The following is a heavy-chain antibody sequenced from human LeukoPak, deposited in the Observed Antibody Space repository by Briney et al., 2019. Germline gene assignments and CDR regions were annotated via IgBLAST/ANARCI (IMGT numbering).Heavy chain of an antibody. CDR1: GFTFDDYG. CDR2: INWNGGST. Sequence: PGGSLRLSCAASGFTFDDYGMSWVRQAPGKGLEWVSGINWNGGSTGYADSVKGRFTISRDNAKNSLYLQMNSLRAEDTAVYYCAKTREYYYYYYMDVWGKGTTVTVSS. V-gene: IGHV3-20*04. D-gene: IGHD2-2*01. CDR3: AKTREYYYYYYMDV. J-gene: IGHJ6*03.